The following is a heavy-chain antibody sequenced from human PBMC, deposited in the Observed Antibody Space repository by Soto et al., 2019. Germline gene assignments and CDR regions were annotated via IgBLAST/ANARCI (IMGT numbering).Heavy chain of an antibody. CDR3: ARRGGGDSLFDS. V-gene: IGHV4-39*01. D-gene: IGHD4-17*01. CDR2: IFYGGGSGVA. J-gene: IGHJ4*02. CDR1: GGSFSSSNYY. Sequence: SETLSLTCTVSGGSFSSSNYYWGWIRQSPGRGLEWIGNIFYGGGSGVAYYSPSLKSRVTISVDTSKNQFSLNMRSLTAADTAVYFCARRGGGDSLFDSWGQGKLVTVSS.